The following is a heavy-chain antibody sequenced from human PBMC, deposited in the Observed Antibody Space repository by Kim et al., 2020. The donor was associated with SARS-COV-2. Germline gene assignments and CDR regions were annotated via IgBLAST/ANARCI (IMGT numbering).Heavy chain of an antibody. Sequence: SETLSLTCAVYGGSFSGYYWSWIRQPPGKGLEWIGEINHSGRTNYNPSLKSRVTISLDTSKNHFSLKLTSVTAADTAVYYCARRLSNTSGCGSQYCDLWG. J-gene: IGHJ2*01. D-gene: IGHD1-26*01. CDR2: INHSGRT. CDR3: ARRLSNTSGCGSQYCDL. CDR1: GGSFSGYY. V-gene: IGHV4-34*01.